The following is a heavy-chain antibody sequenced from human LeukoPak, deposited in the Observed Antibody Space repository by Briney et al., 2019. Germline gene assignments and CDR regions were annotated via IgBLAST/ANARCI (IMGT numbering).Heavy chain of an antibody. Sequence: GGSLRLSCAASGFTFSSYGMHWVRQAPGKGLEWVAFIRYDGSNKYYADSVKGRFTISRDNSKNTLYLQMNSLRAEDTAVYYCAREYRFGGTKYGPFDIWGQGTKVTVSS. CDR2: IRYDGSNK. V-gene: IGHV3-30*02. CDR3: AREYRFGGTKYGPFDI. CDR1: GFTFSSYG. J-gene: IGHJ3*02. D-gene: IGHD1-26*01.